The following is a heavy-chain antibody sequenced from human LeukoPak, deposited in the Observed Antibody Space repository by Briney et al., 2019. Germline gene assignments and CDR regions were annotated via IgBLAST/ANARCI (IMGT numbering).Heavy chain of an antibody. CDR3: ARVRYCGGGNCFRDFEY. V-gene: IGHV3-7*03. CDR1: GFTFNIYW. D-gene: IGHD2-21*01. J-gene: IGHJ4*02. Sequence: GGSLRLSCAASGFTFNIYWMSWVRQAPGKGLEWVANIKEDGSEKYYVDSVKGRFTISRDNIKNSLFLQMNTLRAEDTAVYYCARVRYCGGGNCFRDFEYWGQGTLVIVSS. CDR2: IKEDGSEK.